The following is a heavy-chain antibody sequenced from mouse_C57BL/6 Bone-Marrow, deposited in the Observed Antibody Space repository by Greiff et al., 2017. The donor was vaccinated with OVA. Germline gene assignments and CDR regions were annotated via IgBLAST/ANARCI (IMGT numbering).Heavy chain of an antibody. CDR3: AGGGSSLFDD. CDR2: IYPGSGNT. D-gene: IGHD1-1*01. Sequence: QVHVKQSGAELVRPGASVKLSCKASGYTFTDYYINWVKQRPGQGLEWIARIYPGSGNTYYNEKFKGKATLTAEKSSSTAYMQLSSLTSEDSAVYFCAGGGSSLFDDWGQGTTLTVSS. V-gene: IGHV1-76*01. CDR1: GYTFTDYY. J-gene: IGHJ2*01.